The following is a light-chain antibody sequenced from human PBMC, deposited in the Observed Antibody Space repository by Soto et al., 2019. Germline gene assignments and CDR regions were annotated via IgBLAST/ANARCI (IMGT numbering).Light chain of an antibody. CDR2: GNS. CDR3: RSYASSLSGGV. J-gene: IGLJ3*02. CDR1: SSNIGAGYD. Sequence: QSVLTQPPTVSGAPGQRVTISCTGSSSNIGAGYDVHWYQQLPGTAPKLLISGNSNRPSGVPDRFSGSKSGTSASLAITGLQAEDEADYYCRSYASSLSGGVFGGGTKVTVL. V-gene: IGLV1-40*01.